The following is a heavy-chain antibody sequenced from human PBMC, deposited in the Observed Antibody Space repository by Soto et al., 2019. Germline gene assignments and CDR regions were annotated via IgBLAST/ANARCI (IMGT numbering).Heavy chain of an antibody. CDR3: ARENEQWVAADN. D-gene: IGHD6-19*01. CDR2: ITSSGSTI. J-gene: IGHJ4*02. CDR1: GFTFGDYY. V-gene: IGHV3-11*01. Sequence: PGWSLRLSCAASGFTFGDYYMSWIRQAPGKGLEWVSYITSSGSTIYYADSVKGRFTISRDNAKNSLYLQMNSLRAEDTAVYYCARENEQWVAADNWGQGTLVTVSS.